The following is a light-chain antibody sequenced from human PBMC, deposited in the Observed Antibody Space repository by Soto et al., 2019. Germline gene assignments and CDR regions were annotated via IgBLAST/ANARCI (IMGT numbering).Light chain of an antibody. Sequence: DIQMTQSPASLSASVGDRVTLPCRASQNITTYLNWYQHKPGKAPKLLIYAASTLQSGVPSRFRGSGVGTDFTLTISSLQPEDFATYYCQQSYSTLTLTFGQGTKVEI. CDR3: QQSYSTLTLT. CDR1: QNITTY. V-gene: IGKV1-39*01. CDR2: AAS. J-gene: IGKJ1*01.